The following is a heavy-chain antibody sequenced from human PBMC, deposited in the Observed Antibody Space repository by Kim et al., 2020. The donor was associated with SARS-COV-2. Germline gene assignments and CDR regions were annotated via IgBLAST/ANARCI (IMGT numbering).Heavy chain of an antibody. Sequence: SETLSLTCTVSGGSISSYYWSWIRQPPGKGLEWIGYIYYSGSTNYNPSLKSRVTISVDTSKNQFSLKLSSVTAADTAVYYCARFASLTYYYDKRGMDVWGQGTTVTVSS. J-gene: IGHJ6*02. V-gene: IGHV4-59*01. CDR2: IYYSGST. CDR1: GGSISSYY. D-gene: IGHD3-22*01. CDR3: ARFASLTYYYDKRGMDV.